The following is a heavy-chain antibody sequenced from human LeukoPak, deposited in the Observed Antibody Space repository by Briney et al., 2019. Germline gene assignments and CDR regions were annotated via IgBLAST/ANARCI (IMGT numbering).Heavy chain of an antibody. CDR2: INPNSGGT. V-gene: IGHV1-2*02. Sequence: ASVKVSCKASGYTFTGYYMHWVRQAPGQGLEWMGWINPNSGGTNYAQRFQGRVTMTRDTSISTAYMELSRLRSDDTAVYYCARDNGSGSYLFDYWGQGTLVTVSS. CDR1: GYTFTGYY. J-gene: IGHJ4*02. CDR3: ARDNGSGSYLFDY. D-gene: IGHD3-10*01.